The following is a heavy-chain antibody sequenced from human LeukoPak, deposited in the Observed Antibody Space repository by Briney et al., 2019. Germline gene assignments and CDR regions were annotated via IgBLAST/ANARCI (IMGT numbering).Heavy chain of an antibody. J-gene: IGHJ4*02. Sequence: ASVKVSCKASGYTFTGYYMHWVRQAPGQGLEWMGWINPNSGGTNYAQKFQGRVTMTTDTSTSTAYMELRSLRSDDTAVYYCARGSYYDSSGYWHYWGQGTLVTVSS. CDR2: INPNSGGT. CDR1: GYTFTGYY. V-gene: IGHV1-2*02. D-gene: IGHD3-22*01. CDR3: ARGSYYDSSGYWHY.